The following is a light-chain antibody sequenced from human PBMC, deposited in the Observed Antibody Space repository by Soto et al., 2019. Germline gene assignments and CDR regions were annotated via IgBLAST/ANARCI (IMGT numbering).Light chain of an antibody. J-gene: IGKJ1*01. V-gene: IGKV1-39*01. Sequence: DIQVTQSPSSLSASVGDRVTITCWASQSIGTYLNWYHQKPGKAPQLLIYGASTLQSGVPSRFSASGSGTHFTLTINSLQPEDFGTYSCQQSYSTPTFGQGTKVDIK. CDR2: GAS. CDR1: QSIGTY. CDR3: QQSYSTPT.